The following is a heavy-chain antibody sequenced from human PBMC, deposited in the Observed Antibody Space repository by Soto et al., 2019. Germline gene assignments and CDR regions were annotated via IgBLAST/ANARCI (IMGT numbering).Heavy chain of an antibody. V-gene: IGHV1-46*01. CDR1: GYTFTSYY. D-gene: IGHD3-3*01. CDR3: ARRSIFTWSDAFDI. J-gene: IGHJ3*02. Sequence: QVELVQSGAEVKKPGASVKVSCKATGYTFTSYYMHWVRQAPGQGLEWMGFINPSGGITTYAQKFQARVTMTSVTSTSTVYMELRTLKSEYTAVYYCARRSIFTWSDAFDIWGQGTMVTVSA. CDR2: INPSGGIT.